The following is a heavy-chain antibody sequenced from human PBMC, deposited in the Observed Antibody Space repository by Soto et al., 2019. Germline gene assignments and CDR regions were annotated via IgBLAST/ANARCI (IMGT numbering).Heavy chain of an antibody. CDR1: GFTFSTFA. CDR3: AKDRPTTSSSKMDV. Sequence: GGSLRLSCAASGFTFSTFAMSWVRQAPGKGLEWVSTISGGGDGTYYADSVKGRFTISRDNSKNTMYLQMDSLRAEDTAVYYCAKDRPTTSSSKMDVWGKGTTVTVSS. J-gene: IGHJ6*04. V-gene: IGHV3-23*01. D-gene: IGHD6-6*01. CDR2: ISGGGDGT.